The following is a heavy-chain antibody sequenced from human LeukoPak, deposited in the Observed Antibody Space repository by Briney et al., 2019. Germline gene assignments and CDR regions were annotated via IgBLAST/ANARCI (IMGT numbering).Heavy chain of an antibody. D-gene: IGHD3-9*01. CDR1: GGSISSGDYY. V-gene: IGHV4-30-4*08. J-gene: IGHJ4*02. CDR3: ARGPGYYDILTGPVRC. CDR2: IYYSGST. Sequence: PSETLSLTCTVSGGSISSGDYYWSWIRQPPGKGLEWIGYIYYSGSTYYNPSLKSRVTISVDTSKNQFSLKLSSVTAADTAVYYCARGPGYYDILTGPVRCWGQGTLVTVSS.